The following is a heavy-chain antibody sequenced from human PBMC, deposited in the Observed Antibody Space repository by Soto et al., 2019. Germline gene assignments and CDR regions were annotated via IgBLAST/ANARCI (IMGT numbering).Heavy chain of an antibody. CDR2: IYYSGST. J-gene: IGHJ5*02. Sequence: PSETLSLTCTVSGGSISSGGYYWSWIRQHPGKGLEWIGYIYYSGSTYYNPSLKSRVTISVDTSKNQFSMKLCSVTAAATAVYYCARRGRAVITYNWFDPWGQGTLVTVSS. CDR3: ARRGRAVITYNWFDP. CDR1: GGSISSGGYY. V-gene: IGHV4-31*03. D-gene: IGHD3-22*01.